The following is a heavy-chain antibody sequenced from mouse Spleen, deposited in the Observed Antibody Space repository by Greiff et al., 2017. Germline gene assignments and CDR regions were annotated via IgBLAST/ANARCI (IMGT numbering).Heavy chain of an antibody. V-gene: IGHV5-17*01. J-gene: IGHJ3*01. Sequence: EVQLVESGGGLVKPGGSLKLSCAASGFTFSDYGMHWVRQAPEKGLEWVAYISSGSSTIYYADTVKGRFTISRDNAKNTLFLQMTSLRSEDTAMYYCARGVRFAYWGQGTLVTVSA. CDR3: ARGVRFAY. CDR2: ISSGSSTI. D-gene: IGHD2-2*01. CDR1: GFTFSDYG.